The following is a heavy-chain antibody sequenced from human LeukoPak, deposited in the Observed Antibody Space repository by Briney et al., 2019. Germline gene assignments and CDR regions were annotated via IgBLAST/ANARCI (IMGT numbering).Heavy chain of an antibody. CDR3: AKSLSSGWNPLYFDY. J-gene: IGHJ4*02. CDR2: ISYDGSNK. Sequence: PGGSLRLSCAASGFTFSSYGMHWVRQAPGKGLEWVAVISYDGSNKYYADSVKGRFTISRDNSKNTLYLQMNSLRAEDTAVHYCAKSLSSGWNPLYFDYWGQGTLVTVSS. D-gene: IGHD6-19*01. V-gene: IGHV3-30*18. CDR1: GFTFSSYG.